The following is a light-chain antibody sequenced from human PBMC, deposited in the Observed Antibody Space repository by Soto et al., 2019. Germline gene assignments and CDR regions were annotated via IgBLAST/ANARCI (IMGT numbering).Light chain of an antibody. CDR3: QQYNNWPPTT. Sequence: IVMTHSPSTLSVSPLERATLSFMSSQSVSSNLAWYRQKPGQAPRLLIYGASTRATGIPARFSGSGSGTEFTLTISSLQSEDFAVYYCQQYNNWPPTTFGQGTKVDIK. J-gene: IGKJ1*01. CDR2: GAS. CDR1: QSVSSN. V-gene: IGKV3-15*01.